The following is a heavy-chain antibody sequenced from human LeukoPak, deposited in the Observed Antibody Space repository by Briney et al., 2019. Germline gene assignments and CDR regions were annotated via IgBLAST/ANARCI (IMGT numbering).Heavy chain of an antibody. CDR3: ARDKGFSYDFWSGDAFDI. J-gene: IGHJ3*02. CDR1: GFTFNAYA. CDR2: ISSSSSYI. Sequence: GGSLRLPCAASGFTFNAYAIHWVRQAPGKGLEWVSSISSSSSYIYYADSVKGRFTISRDNAKNSLYLQMNSLRAEDTAVYYCARDKGFSYDFWSGDAFDIWGQGTMVTVSS. V-gene: IGHV3-21*01. D-gene: IGHD3-3*01.